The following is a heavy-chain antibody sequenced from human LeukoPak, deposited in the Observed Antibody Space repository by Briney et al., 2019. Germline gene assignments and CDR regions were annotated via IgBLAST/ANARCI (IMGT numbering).Heavy chain of an antibody. CDR3: AGYYDFWSANYKPDAFEI. CDR2: ISNDGDNP. CDR1: GFTFSSYA. Sequence: GGSLRLSCAASGFTFSSYAMSWVRQAPGRGLEWVSTISNDGDNPYYADSVKGRFSISRDNSKNTLFLQMNSLRAEDTAVYYCAGYYDFWSANYKPDAFEIWGQGTMITVSS. J-gene: IGHJ3*02. D-gene: IGHD3-3*01. V-gene: IGHV3-23*01.